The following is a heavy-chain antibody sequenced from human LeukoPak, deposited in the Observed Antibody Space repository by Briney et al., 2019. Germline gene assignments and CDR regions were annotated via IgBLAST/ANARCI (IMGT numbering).Heavy chain of an antibody. CDR1: GGSISSGGYS. J-gene: IGHJ4*02. D-gene: IGHD1-1*01. CDR2: IYHSGST. Sequence: SETLSLTCAVSGGSISSGGYSWSWIRQPPGKGLEWIGYIYHSGSTYYNPSLKSRITISVDTSKNQFSLKLSSVTAADTAVYYCARDSATGTADYWGQGTLVTVSS. CDR3: ARDSATGTADY. V-gene: IGHV4-30-2*01.